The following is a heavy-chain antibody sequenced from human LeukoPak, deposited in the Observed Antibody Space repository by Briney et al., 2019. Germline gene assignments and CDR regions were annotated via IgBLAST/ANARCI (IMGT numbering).Heavy chain of an antibody. J-gene: IGHJ4*02. D-gene: IGHD4-17*01. CDR2: ISNTGMTT. Sequence: PGRSLRLSCAASGFTFSSQTMNWVRQAPGKGLEWVSYISNTGMTTHYADSVKGRFTISRDNAKNSLYLQMNSLRDEDTAVYYCARDLTSVPTRWGQGTLVTVSS. V-gene: IGHV3-48*02. CDR1: GFTFSSQT. CDR3: ARDLTSVPTR.